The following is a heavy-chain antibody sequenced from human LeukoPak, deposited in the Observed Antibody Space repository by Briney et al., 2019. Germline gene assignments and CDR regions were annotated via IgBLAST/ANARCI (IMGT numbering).Heavy chain of an antibody. CDR2: IWYDGSNK. CDR3: ARWGDGKRFDY. Sequence: PGGSLGLSCAASGFTFSSHGMNWVRQAPGKGLEWVAVIWYDGSNKYYADSVKGRFTISRDNSKNTLYLQMNSLRDEDTAMYYCARWGDGKRFDYWGQGTLVTVSS. J-gene: IGHJ4*02. V-gene: IGHV3-33*01. CDR1: GFTFSSHG. D-gene: IGHD2-21*02.